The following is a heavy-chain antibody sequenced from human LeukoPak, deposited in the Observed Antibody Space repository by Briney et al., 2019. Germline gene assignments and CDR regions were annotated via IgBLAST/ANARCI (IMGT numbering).Heavy chain of an antibody. CDR2: IYYSGST. J-gene: IGHJ3*02. CDR3: ARGSSAVATVAFDI. V-gene: IGHV4-31*03. Sequence: SETLSLTCTVSGGSISSGGYYWSWIRRHPGKGLEWIGYIYYSGSTYYNPSLKSRVTISVDTSKNQFSLKLSSVTAADTAVYYCARGSSAVATVAFDIWGQGTMVTVSS. D-gene: IGHD5-12*01. CDR1: GGSISSGGYY.